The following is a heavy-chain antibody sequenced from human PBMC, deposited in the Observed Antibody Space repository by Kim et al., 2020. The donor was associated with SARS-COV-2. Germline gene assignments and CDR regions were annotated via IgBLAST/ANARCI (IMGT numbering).Heavy chain of an antibody. CDR2: IYYSGST. CDR3: ARRQTLAYWENWYFDL. J-gene: IGHJ2*01. V-gene: IGHV4-39*01. Sequence: SETLSLTCTVSGGSISSSSYYWGRIRQPPGKGLEWIGSIYYSGSTYYNPSLKSRVTISVDTSKNQFSLKLSSVTAADTAVYYCARRQTLAYWENWYFDLWGRGALVTVSS. CDR1: GGSISSSSYY. D-gene: IGHD2-21*01.